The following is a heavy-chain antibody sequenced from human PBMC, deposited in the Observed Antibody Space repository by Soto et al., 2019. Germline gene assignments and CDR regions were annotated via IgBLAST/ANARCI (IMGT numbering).Heavy chain of an antibody. J-gene: IGHJ3*02. CDR2: IPNTENKK. D-gene: IGHD6-13*01. V-gene: IGHV3-30-3*01. CDR3: ARTAGGRVRGALDI. CDR1: GFTFSSYG. Sequence: QVQLEESGGGVVQPGTSLRLSCVASGFTFSSYGMHWVRQAPGKGLEWVAVIPNTENKKYYADSVKGRFTISRDNSQNTLFLQMDSVMSEDTAVYYCARTAGGRVRGALDIWGQGTMVTVS.